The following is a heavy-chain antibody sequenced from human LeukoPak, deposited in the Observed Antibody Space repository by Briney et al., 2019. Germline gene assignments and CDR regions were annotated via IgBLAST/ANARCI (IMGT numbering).Heavy chain of an antibody. J-gene: IGHJ3*01. CDR3: ARGWVVATGGFDV. V-gene: IGHV3-53*01. Sequence: PGGSLRLSCAASGFTVSLYYMTWVRQAPGKGLEWVSVIYSGGPTYYADSVKGRFTISRDNSKNTVYLQMNSLRGEDTAVYFCARGWVVATGGFDVWGQGRMVTVSS. CDR1: GFTVSLYY. CDR2: IYSGGPT. D-gene: IGHD2-8*02.